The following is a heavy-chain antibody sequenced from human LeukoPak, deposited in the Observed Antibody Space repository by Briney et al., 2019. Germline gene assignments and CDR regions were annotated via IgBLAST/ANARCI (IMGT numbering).Heavy chain of an antibody. V-gene: IGHV4-61*01. Sequence: PSETLSLTCTVSGGSISNSSYYWSWIRQPPGKGLEWIGYMHYSGSTNYNPSLKSRVTISVDTSKNQFSPKLSSVTAADTAIYYCARWIIYSSGSYSDYWGQGTLVTVSS. J-gene: IGHJ4*02. D-gene: IGHD3-10*01. CDR2: MHYSGST. CDR3: ARWIIYSSGSYSDY. CDR1: GGSISNSSYY.